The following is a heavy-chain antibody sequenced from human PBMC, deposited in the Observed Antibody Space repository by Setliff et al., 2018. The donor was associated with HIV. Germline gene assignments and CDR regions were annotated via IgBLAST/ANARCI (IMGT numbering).Heavy chain of an antibody. CDR2: IYSGGST. J-gene: IGHJ4*02. V-gene: IGHV3-53*05. CDR3: ARVRLYNAALDY. Sequence: GGSLRLSCAASGFTVSGYYMAWVRQAPGKGLEWVSTIYSGGSTYHADPVKGRFTLSRDSSKNTLSLQMNSLRPEDTAVYYCARVRLYNAALDYWGQGTLVTVSS. D-gene: IGHD3-10*01. CDR1: GFTVSGYY.